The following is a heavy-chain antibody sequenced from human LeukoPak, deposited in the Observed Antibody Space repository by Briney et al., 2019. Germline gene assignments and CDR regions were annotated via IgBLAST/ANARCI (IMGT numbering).Heavy chain of an antibody. CDR2: FYHSGST. D-gene: IGHD3-22*01. CDR1: GGFNTHYY. V-gene: IGHV4-59*01. Sequence: NPSETLSLTCSVSGGFNTHYYWSWIRQPPGKGLEWIGYFYHSGSTNYSPSLKSRVTISVDTSKNHFSLKLSSVTAADTAVYYCARGQWLPVFDFWGQGTLVTVSS. J-gene: IGHJ4*02. CDR3: ARGQWLPVFDF.